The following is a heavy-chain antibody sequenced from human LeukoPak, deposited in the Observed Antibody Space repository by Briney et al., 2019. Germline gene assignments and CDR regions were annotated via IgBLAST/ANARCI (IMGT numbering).Heavy chain of an antibody. J-gene: IGHJ4*02. CDR3: ARDTAPPSVRGVYFDY. D-gene: IGHD3-10*01. CDR2: ISSSSSYI. Sequence: SGGSLRLSCAASGFTFSSYSMNWVRQAPGKGLEWVSSISSSSSYIYYADSVKGRFTISRDNAKNSLYLQMNSLRAEDTAVYYCARDTAPPSVRGVYFDYWGQGTLVTVSS. CDR1: GFTFSSYS. V-gene: IGHV3-21*01.